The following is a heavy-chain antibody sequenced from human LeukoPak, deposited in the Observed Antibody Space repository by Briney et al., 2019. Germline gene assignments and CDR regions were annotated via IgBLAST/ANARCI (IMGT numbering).Heavy chain of an antibody. CDR3: ARDYGGTYYFDY. V-gene: IGHV4-61*01. CDR1: GGSISSSSYY. Sequence: SETLSLTCTVSGGSISSSSYYWGWIRQPPGKGLEWIGYIYYSGSTNYNPSLKSRVTMSVDTSKNQFSLKLSSVTAADTAVYYCARDYGGTYYFDYWGQGALVTVSS. CDR2: IYYSGST. J-gene: IGHJ4*02. D-gene: IGHD4-23*01.